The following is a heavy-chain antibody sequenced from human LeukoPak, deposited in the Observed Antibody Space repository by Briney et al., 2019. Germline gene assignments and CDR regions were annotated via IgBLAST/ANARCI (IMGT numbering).Heavy chain of an antibody. J-gene: IGHJ5*02. CDR1: GGSISSYY. D-gene: IGHD3-9*01. CDR2: IYYSGST. CDR3: ARVGGILTHFNWFDP. Sequence: SETLSLTCTVSGGSISSYYWSWIRQPPGKGLEWIGYIYYSGSTNYNPSLKSRVTISVGTSKNQFSLKLSSVTAADTAVYYCARVGGILTHFNWFDPWGQGTLVTVSS. V-gene: IGHV4-59*01.